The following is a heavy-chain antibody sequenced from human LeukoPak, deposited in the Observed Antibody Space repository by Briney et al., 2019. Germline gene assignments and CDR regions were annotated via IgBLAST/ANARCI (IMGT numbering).Heavy chain of an antibody. D-gene: IGHD2-2*01. Sequence: GGSLRLSCAASGFTFDDYAMHWVRQAPGKGLEWVSLISWDGGSTYYADSVKGRFTISRDNSKNSLYLQMNSLRAEDTAVYYCARDEGYCSSTSCPWGQGTLVTVSS. J-gene: IGHJ5*02. CDR2: ISWDGGST. CDR3: ARDEGYCSSTSCP. CDR1: GFTFDDYA. V-gene: IGHV3-43D*03.